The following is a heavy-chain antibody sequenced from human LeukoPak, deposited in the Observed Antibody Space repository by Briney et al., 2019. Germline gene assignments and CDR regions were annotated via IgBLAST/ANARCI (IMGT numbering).Heavy chain of an antibody. CDR2: IYYSGNT. D-gene: IGHD1-26*01. J-gene: IGHJ3*02. Sequence: SETLSLTCTVSGDSIRSGSYNWGCIRQPPGKGLEWIGSIYYSGNTFYNPSLKSRVTISVDSSKNQFSLKLNFVTAADTAVYYCARGAPVLNAFDIWGQGTMVTVS. CDR3: ARGAPVLNAFDI. V-gene: IGHV4-39*01. CDR1: GDSIRSGSYN.